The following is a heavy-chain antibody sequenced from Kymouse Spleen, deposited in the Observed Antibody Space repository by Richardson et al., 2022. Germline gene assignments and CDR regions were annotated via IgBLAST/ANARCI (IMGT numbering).Heavy chain of an antibody. CDR2: ISWDGGST. Sequence: EVQLVESGGVVVQPGGSLRLSCAASGFTFDDYTMHWVRQAPGKGLEWVSLISWDGGSTYYADSVKGRFTISRDNSKNSLYLQMNSLRTEDTALYYCAKDIRVGATWDYYYYYGMDVWGQGTTVTVSS. D-gene: IGHD1-26*01. J-gene: IGHJ6*02. CDR1: GFTFDDYT. V-gene: IGHV3-43*01. CDR3: AKDIRVGATWDYYYYYGMDV.